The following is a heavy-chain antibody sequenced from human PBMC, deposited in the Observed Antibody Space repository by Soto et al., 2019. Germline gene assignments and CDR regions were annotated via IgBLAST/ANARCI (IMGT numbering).Heavy chain of an antibody. CDR3: AREHIEVLPGAVDNCPFYGMDV. V-gene: IGHV1-69*01. D-gene: IGHD1-20*01. Sequence: QVQLVQSGAEVKKPGSSVKVSCKASGGTFTKYGISWVRQAPGQGLEWMGGIIPMSGTPNYAQKFQGRVAMTAEESTSTGYTGLASMTSEHTAAYYRAREHIEVLPGAVDNCPFYGMDVWGKGTTVTVSS. J-gene: IGHJ6*01. CDR2: IIPMSGTP. CDR1: GGTFTKYG.